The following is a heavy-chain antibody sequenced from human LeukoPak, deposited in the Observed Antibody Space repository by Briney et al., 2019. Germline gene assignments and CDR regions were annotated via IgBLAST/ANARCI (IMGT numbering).Heavy chain of an antibody. CDR3: ARDGRGGGVDY. CDR1: GGTFSSYA. Sequence: SVTVSCTASGGTFSSYAIRWVRQAPGQGLEWMGGIIPIFGTANYAQKFQGRVTITADESTSTAYMELSSLRSEDTAVYYCARDGRGGGVDYWGQGTLVTVSS. CDR2: IIPIFGTA. V-gene: IGHV1-69*01. D-gene: IGHD2-21*01. J-gene: IGHJ4*02.